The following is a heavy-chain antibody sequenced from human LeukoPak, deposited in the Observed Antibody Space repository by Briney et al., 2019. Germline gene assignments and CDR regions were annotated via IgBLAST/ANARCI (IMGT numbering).Heavy chain of an antibody. V-gene: IGHV1-46*01. D-gene: IGHD1-20*01. Sequence: ASVKVSCKASGYTFTNYYMHWVRQAPGQGLEWMGIINPSGGSTTYPQKFQGRVTMTRDTSTSTVYMDLSSLRSDDTAIYYCARAGITGTFDSWGQGTLVTVSS. J-gene: IGHJ4*02. CDR3: ARAGITGTFDS. CDR1: GYTFTNYY. CDR2: INPSGGST.